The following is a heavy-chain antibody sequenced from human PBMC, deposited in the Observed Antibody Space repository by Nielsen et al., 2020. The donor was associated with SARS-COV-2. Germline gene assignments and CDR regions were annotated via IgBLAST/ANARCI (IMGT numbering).Heavy chain of an antibody. V-gene: IGHV4-4*02. Sequence: WIRQPPGKGLEWIGEVHHSGSTNDNPSLKSRVTMSVDKSKNQFSLKLSSVTAADTAMYYCAREDSSLPHFDPWGQGTLVTVSS. J-gene: IGHJ5*02. CDR3: AREDSSLPHFDP. CDR2: VHHSGST. D-gene: IGHD6-6*01.